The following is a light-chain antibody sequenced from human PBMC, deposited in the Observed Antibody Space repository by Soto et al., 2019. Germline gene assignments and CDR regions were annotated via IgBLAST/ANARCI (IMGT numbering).Light chain of an antibody. CDR1: SSDVGGYNY. V-gene: IGLV2-11*01. CDR2: DVT. J-gene: IGLJ1*01. Sequence: QSVLTQPRSVSGSPGQSVTISCTGTSSDVGGYNYVSWYQQHPGKAPKLMIYDVTKRPSGVPDRFSGSKSANTASLTISGLQAEDEADYYCCSYAGSYTYVFASGTKGIVL. CDR3: CSYAGSYTYV.